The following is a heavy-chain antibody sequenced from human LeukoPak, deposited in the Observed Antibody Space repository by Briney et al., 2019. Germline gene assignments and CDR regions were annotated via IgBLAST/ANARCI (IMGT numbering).Heavy chain of an antibody. CDR3: ASGMGELWYDY. CDR2: IYYSGST. Sequence: SETLSLTCTVSGGSISSYYWSWIRQPPGKGLEWIGYIYYSGSTNYNPSLESRVTISVDTSKNQFSLKLSSVTAADTAVYYCASGMGELWYDYWGQGTLVTVSS. CDR1: GGSISSYY. D-gene: IGHD3-16*01. V-gene: IGHV4-59*01. J-gene: IGHJ4*02.